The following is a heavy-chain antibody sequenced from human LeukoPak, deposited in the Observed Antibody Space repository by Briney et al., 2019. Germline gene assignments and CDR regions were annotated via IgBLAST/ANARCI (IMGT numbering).Heavy chain of an antibody. D-gene: IGHD3-9*01. CDR2: IRSKAYGGTT. V-gene: IGHV3-49*04. CDR3: TRAREGYYILTGYFL. CDR1: GFTFGDYA. Sequence: GRSLRLSCTASGFTFGDYAMSWVRQAPGKGLEWVGFIRSKAYGGTTEYAASVKGRFTISRDDSKSTAYLQMNSLKTEDTAVYYCTRAREGYYILTGYFLWGQGTLVTVSS. J-gene: IGHJ4*02.